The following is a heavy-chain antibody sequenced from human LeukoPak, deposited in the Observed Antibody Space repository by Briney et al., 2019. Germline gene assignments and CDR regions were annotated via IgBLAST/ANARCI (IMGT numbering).Heavy chain of an antibody. Sequence: SETLSLTCTVSGGSISSYYWSWIRQPPGKGLEWIGYIYYSGRTNYNPSLKSRVTMSVDTSKNQFSLKLSSVTAADTAVYYCARLGYCSGGSCYYYYYMDVWGKGTTVTVSS. CDR3: ARLGYCSGGSCYYYYYMDV. D-gene: IGHD2-15*01. CDR2: IYYSGRT. J-gene: IGHJ6*03. V-gene: IGHV4-59*01. CDR1: GGSISSYY.